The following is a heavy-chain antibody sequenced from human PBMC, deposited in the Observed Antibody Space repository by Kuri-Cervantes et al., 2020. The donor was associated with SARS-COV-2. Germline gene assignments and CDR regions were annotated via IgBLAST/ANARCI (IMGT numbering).Heavy chain of an antibody. D-gene: IGHD4-17*01. Sequence: ASVKVSCKASGYTFTTYGITWVRQAPGQGLKWMGWISTYNANADYAQKLQGRVPMTTDTSTSIAYMELRSMRSDDPAIYYCAGGFDYGDYPYYYGMDIWGQGTTVTVSS. CDR3: AGGFDYGDYPYYYGMDI. CDR1: GYTFTTYG. CDR2: ISTYNANA. J-gene: IGHJ6*02. V-gene: IGHV1-18*04.